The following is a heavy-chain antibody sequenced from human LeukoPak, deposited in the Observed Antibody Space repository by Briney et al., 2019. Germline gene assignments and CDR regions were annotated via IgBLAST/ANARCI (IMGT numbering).Heavy chain of an antibody. D-gene: IGHD3-10*01. Sequence: SETLSLTCTVSGGSISSSSYYWGWIRQPPGKGLEWIGSIYYSGSTYYNPSLKSRVTISVDTSKNQFSLKLSSVTAADTAVYYCACKEYYNTGPDYWGQGTLVTVSS. V-gene: IGHV4-39*01. CDR1: GGSISSSSYY. CDR2: IYYSGST. J-gene: IGHJ4*02. CDR3: ACKEYYNTGPDY.